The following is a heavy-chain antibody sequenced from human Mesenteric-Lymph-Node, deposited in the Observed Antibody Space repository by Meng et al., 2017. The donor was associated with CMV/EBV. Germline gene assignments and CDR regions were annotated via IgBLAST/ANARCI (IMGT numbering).Heavy chain of an antibody. CDR2: IYQNGIT. V-gene: IGHV4-4*02. CDR1: SSDNW. CDR3: ARDRGGSGAAAGGDNWFDR. J-gene: IGHJ5*02. D-gene: IGHD6-13*01. Sequence: SSDNWWTWVRQAPGKGLEWIGEIYQNGITNDNPSLRSRVTMSLDNSRNQFSLKLTSVTAADTAVYYCARDRGGSGAAAGGDNWFDRWGQGTLVTVSS.